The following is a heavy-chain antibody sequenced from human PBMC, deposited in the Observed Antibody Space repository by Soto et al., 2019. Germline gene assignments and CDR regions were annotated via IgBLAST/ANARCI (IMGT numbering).Heavy chain of an antibody. Sequence: SETLSLTCTVSGGSVSSGSYYWSWIRQPPGKGLEWIGYIYYSGSTNYNPSLKSRVTISADTSKNQFSLKLSSVTAADTAVYYCARGTNYDFWSGPFFDYWGQGTLVTVSS. CDR1: GGSVSSGSYY. D-gene: IGHD3-3*01. J-gene: IGHJ4*02. CDR3: ARGTNYDFWSGPFFDY. V-gene: IGHV4-61*01. CDR2: IYYSGST.